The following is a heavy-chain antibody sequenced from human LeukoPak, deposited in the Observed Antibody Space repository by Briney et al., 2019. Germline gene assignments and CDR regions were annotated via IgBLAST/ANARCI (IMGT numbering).Heavy chain of an antibody. J-gene: IGHJ6*03. CDR2: INSDGSST. CDR3: TRNNRVGATTIYYYYMDV. Sequence: GGSLRLSCAASGFTFSSYWMHWVRPAPGKGLVWVSRINSDGSSTSYADCVKGRFTISRDNTKNTLYLQMNSLKTEDTAVYYCTRNNRVGATTIYYYYMDVWGKGTTVTVSS. V-gene: IGHV3-74*01. CDR1: GFTFSSYW. D-gene: IGHD1-26*01.